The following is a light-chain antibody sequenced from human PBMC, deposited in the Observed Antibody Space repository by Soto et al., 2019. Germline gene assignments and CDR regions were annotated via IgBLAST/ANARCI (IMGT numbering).Light chain of an antibody. CDR3: QQYQTSPPRYT. Sequence: NVLTQSPAILSLSPGDRATLSCRASQSIGSYLAWYQQKPGQAPRLLIYDASNRATGIPARFSGSGSETEFTLTITRVEPEDFAVYYCQQYQTSPPRYTFGQGTILEI. J-gene: IGKJ2*01. CDR2: DAS. CDR1: QSIGSY. V-gene: IGKV3-11*01.